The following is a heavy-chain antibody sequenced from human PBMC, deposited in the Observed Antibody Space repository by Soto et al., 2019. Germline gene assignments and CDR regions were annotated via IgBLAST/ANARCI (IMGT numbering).Heavy chain of an antibody. D-gene: IGHD1-26*01. CDR1: GFTFGNYW. CDR2: LRSDGKIT. Sequence: EVQLVESGGGLVQPGGSLRLSCAASGFTFGNYWMYWVRQAPGKGLVWVSRLRSDGKITTYADSVKGPFTIYRDIAKNTLYLKMNSLRAEDTAMYYCARGRGSFYVDFWGQGTLVTVSS. CDR3: ARGRGSFYVDF. V-gene: IGHV3-74*01. J-gene: IGHJ4*02.